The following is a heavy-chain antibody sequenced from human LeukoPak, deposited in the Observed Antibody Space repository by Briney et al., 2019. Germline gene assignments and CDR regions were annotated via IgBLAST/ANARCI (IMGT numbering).Heavy chain of an antibody. V-gene: IGHV1-18*01. D-gene: IGHD3-10*01. CDR1: GYTFTSYG. CDR2: ISAYNGNT. Sequence: ASVKVSCKASGYTFTSYGISWVRQAPGQGLEWMAWISAYNGNTNYAQKLQGRVTMTTDTSTSTAYMELRSLRSDDTAVYYCARDERLITMVRGVFDYWGQGTLVTVSS. J-gene: IGHJ4*02. CDR3: ARDERLITMVRGVFDY.